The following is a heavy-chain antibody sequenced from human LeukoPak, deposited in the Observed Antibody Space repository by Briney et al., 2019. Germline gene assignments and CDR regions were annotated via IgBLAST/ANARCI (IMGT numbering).Heavy chain of an antibody. Sequence: PSETLSLTCAVYGGSFSGYYWSWIGQPPGKGLEWIGEINHSGSTNYNPSLKSRVTISVDTSKNQFSLKLSSVTAADTAVYYCGRNGAYNLDYWGQGTLVTVSS. D-gene: IGHD1-14*01. CDR2: INHSGST. CDR3: GRNGAYNLDY. V-gene: IGHV4-34*01. CDR1: GGSFSGYY. J-gene: IGHJ4*02.